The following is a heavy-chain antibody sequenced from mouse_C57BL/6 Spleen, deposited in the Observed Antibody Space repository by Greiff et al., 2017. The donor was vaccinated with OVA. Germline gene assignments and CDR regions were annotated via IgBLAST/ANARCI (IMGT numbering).Heavy chain of an antibody. J-gene: IGHJ4*01. Sequence: EVQLQQSGPELVKPGASVKMSCKASGYTFTDYNMHWVKQSHGKSLEWIGYINPNNGGTSYNQKFKGKATLTVNKSSSTAYMELRSLTSEDSAVYYCAREEVSGSRYYYAMDYWGQGTSVTVSS. D-gene: IGHD1-1*01. CDR1: GYTFTDYN. V-gene: IGHV1-22*01. CDR2: INPNNGGT. CDR3: AREEVSGSRYYYAMDY.